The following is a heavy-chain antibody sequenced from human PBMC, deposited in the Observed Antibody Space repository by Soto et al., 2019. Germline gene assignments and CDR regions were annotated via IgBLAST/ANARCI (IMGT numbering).Heavy chain of an antibody. D-gene: IGHD3-16*02. CDR2: INPANGNT. CDR1: GYTFTAYA. V-gene: IGHV1-3*05. J-gene: IGHJ4*02. Sequence: QVQLAQSGAEERKPGASVKVSCEATGYTFTAYAMHWVRQAPGQRLEWMVWINPANGNTKYSQKFQGRLTITRDTSANTVYMELTSLTSEDTAMYYCTRSAISPYGGLIGPFDYWGQGNLVTVSS. CDR3: TRSAISPYGGLIGPFDY.